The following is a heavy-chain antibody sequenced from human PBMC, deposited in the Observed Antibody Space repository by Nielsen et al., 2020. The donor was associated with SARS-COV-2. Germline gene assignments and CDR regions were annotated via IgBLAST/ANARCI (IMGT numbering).Heavy chain of an antibody. CDR2: INHSGST. CDR1: GGSFSGYY. D-gene: IGHD3-9*01. CDR3: ARGDWLSYYFDY. J-gene: IGHJ4*02. V-gene: IGHV4-34*01. Sequence: SETLSLTCAVYGGSFSGYYWSWIRQPPGKGLEWIGEINHSGSTNYNPSLKSRVTISVDTSKNQFSLKLSSVTAADTAVYYCARGDWLSYYFDYWGQGTLVTVSS.